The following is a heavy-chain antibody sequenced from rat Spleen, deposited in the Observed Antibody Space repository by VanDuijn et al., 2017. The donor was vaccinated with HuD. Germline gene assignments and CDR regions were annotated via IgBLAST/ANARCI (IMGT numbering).Heavy chain of an antibody. J-gene: IGHJ2*01. Sequence: EVQLVESGGGLVQPGRSLELSCTASGFTFTNYDMAWVRQAPTKGLEWVTSISRRSDRTYYRDSVKGRFTVSRDNAKSTLYLQMDSLRSDDTATDYCERHELSNFFDDWGQGVMVTVSS. CDR2: ISRRSDRT. CDR3: ERHELSNFFDD. CDR1: GFTFTNYD. V-gene: IGHV5-25*01. D-gene: IGHD1-3*01.